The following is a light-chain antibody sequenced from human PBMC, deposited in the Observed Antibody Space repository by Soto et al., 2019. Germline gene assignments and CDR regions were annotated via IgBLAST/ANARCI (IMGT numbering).Light chain of an antibody. CDR1: QNVRSSS. J-gene: IGKJ1*01. V-gene: IGKV3-20*01. CDR3: QEYGTSRS. CDR2: DAS. Sequence: EIVLTQSPGTLSLSPGESATLSCRASQNVRSSSLAWYQQRAGQAPRLLIYDASSRATGIPDRFSASGSGTDFTLTISRLEPEDSAVYYCQEYGTSRSFGQGTKVEIK.